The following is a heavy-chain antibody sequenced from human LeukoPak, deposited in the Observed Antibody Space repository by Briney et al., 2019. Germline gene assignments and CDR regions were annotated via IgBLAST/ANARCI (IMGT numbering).Heavy chain of an antibody. CDR1: GFTFSSYA. V-gene: IGHV3-30-3*01. Sequence: GGSLRLSCAASGFTFSSYAMHWVRQAPGKGLEWVAVISYDGSNKYYADSVKGRFTISRDNSKNTLYLQMNSLRAEDTAVYYCARSHFDIVLMVYAIGTGGVDYWGQGTLVTVSS. CDR2: ISYDGSNK. CDR3: ARSHFDIVLMVYAIGTGGVDY. D-gene: IGHD2-8*01. J-gene: IGHJ4*02.